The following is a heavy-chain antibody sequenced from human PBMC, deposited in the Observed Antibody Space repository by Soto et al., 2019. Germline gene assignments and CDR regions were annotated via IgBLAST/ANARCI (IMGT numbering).Heavy chain of an antibody. CDR1: GFTFSGSA. D-gene: IGHD1-26*01. CDR2: IRSNSDPAPP. V-gene: IGHV3-73*01. Sequence: GGSLRLSCAVSGFTFSGSAIHWVRQASGKGLEWVGRIRSNSDPAPPVYAASAKGRFTISRDDSKNTAYLQMNSLKAEDTAVYFCALVGGSDCFDQWGQGTLVTVS. J-gene: IGHJ4*02. CDR3: ALVGGSDCFDQ.